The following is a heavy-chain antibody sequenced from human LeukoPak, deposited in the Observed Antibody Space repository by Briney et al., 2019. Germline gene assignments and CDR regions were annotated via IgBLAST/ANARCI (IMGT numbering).Heavy chain of an antibody. D-gene: IGHD3-22*01. V-gene: IGHV5-51*01. CDR1: GYRFTSYW. Sequence: GESLKISCKASGYRFTSYWVGWVRQRPGKRLEWMGIIYPGDSETSYSPSFRGQVTISADKSISTAYLQWSSLKASDAAMYHCARQPSGGYYDSSGYPSDAFDIWGQGTMVTVSS. CDR3: ARQPSGGYYDSSGYPSDAFDI. J-gene: IGHJ3*02. CDR2: IYPGDSET.